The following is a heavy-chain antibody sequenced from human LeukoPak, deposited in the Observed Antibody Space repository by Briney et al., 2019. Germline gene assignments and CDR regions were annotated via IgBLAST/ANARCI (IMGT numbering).Heavy chain of an antibody. D-gene: IGHD3-22*01. J-gene: IGHJ4*02. CDR1: GFTFSSYA. Sequence: GGSLRLSCAASGFTFSSYAMSWVRQAPGKGLEWASAISGSGGSTYSADSVKGRFTISRDNSKNTLYLQMNSLRAEDTAVYYCARADDSSGYYELPLDYWGQGTLVTVSS. CDR3: ARADDSSGYYELPLDY. CDR2: ISGSGGST. V-gene: IGHV3-23*01.